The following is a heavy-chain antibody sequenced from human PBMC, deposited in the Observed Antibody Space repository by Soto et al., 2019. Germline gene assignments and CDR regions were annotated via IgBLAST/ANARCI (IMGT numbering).Heavy chain of an antibody. Sequence: GGSLRLSCASSGFTFSSYAMSWVRQAPGKGLEWVSAISSSGGSTYYADSVKGRFTISRDNSKNTLYLQMNSLRAEDTAVYYCHSLRFLEWLLYDITPLPGVSDTINQAFDIWGQGTMVTVSS. CDR2: ISSSGGST. CDR3: HSLRFLEWLLYDITPLPGVSDTINQAFDI. CDR1: GFTFSSYA. D-gene: IGHD3-3*01. J-gene: IGHJ3*02. V-gene: IGHV3-23*01.